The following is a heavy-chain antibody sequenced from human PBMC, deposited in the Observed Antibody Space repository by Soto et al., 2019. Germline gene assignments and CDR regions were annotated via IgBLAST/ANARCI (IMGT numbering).Heavy chain of an antibody. J-gene: IGHJ6*02. V-gene: IGHV1-2*02. Sequence: ASVKVSCKTSGYWFIAYYLHWVRQAPGQGLEWMGWINPHNGGTESAQNFQGRVTMTWDTSNNTAYMELNGVRSDDTAVYFCARGVSSVSGLWYYYGMDVWGQGTTVTVSS. D-gene: IGHD3-16*01. CDR3: ARGVSSVSGLWYYYGMDV. CDR2: INPHNGGT. CDR1: GYWFIAYY.